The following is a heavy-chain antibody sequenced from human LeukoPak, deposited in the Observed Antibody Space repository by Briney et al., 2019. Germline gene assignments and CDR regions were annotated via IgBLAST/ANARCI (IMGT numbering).Heavy chain of an antibody. CDR3: AIFFGGSYGSNVFDI. CDR2: IYHSGST. Sequence: MPSGTLSLTCAVSGGSISSSNWWSWVRQPPGKGLEWIGEIYHSGSTNYNPSLKSRVTISVDKSKNQFSLKLSSVTAADTAVYYWAIFFGGSYGSNVFDIWGKGTMVPVFS. J-gene: IGHJ3*02. D-gene: IGHD1-26*01. V-gene: IGHV4-4*02. CDR1: GGSISSSNW.